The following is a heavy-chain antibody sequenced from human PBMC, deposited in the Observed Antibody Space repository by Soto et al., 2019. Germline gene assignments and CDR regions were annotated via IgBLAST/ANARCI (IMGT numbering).Heavy chain of an antibody. CDR2: IIPIFGTA. J-gene: IGHJ5*02. D-gene: IGHD6-6*01. V-gene: IGHV1-69*13. CDR1: GGTFSSYA. Sequence: SVKVSCKASGGTFSSYAISWVRQAPGQGLEWMGGIIPIFGTANYAQKFQGRVTITADESTSTAYMELSSLRSEDTAVYYCAEARRAYNWFDPWGQGTQVTVSS. CDR3: AEARRAYNWFDP.